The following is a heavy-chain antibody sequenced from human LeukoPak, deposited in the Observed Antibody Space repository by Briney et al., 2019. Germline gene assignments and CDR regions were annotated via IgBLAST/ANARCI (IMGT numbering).Heavy chain of an antibody. D-gene: IGHD4-17*01. Sequence: ASVKVSCKASGYTFTSYYMHWVRQAPGQGLEWMGIINPSGGSTSYAQKFQGRVTMTRDTSTSTVYMELSSLRSEDTAVYYCARDWAVPPTVTYFDYWGQGTLVTVSS. CDR1: GYTFTSYY. CDR3: ARDWAVPPTVTYFDY. CDR2: INPSGGST. V-gene: IGHV1-46*01. J-gene: IGHJ4*02.